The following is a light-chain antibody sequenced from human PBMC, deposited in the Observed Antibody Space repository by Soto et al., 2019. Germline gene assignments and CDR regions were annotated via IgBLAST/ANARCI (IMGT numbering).Light chain of an antibody. V-gene: IGKV3-20*01. CDR1: QSVSSS. CDR2: GAS. J-gene: IGKJ1*01. CDR3: QQYGSSRWT. Sequence: EVVLTQSPGTLSLSPAERATLSCRASQSVSSSLAWYQQKPGQAPRLLIYGASSRATGIPDRFSGSGSGADFTLTISGLEPEDFAVYYCQQYGSSRWTFGQGTKV.